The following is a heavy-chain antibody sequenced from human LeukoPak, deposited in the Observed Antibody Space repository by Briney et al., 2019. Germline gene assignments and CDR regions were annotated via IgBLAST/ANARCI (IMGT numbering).Heavy chain of an antibody. V-gene: IGHV4-59*01. Sequence: PSETLSLTCTVSGGSISSYYWSWLRQPPGKGLEWIGYIYYSGSTNYNPSLKSRVTISVDTSKNQFSLKLSSVTTADTAVYYCARGRYYYDSSGYRGSPYYYYGMDVWGQGTTVTVSS. CDR2: IYYSGST. CDR3: ARGRYYYDSSGYRGSPYYYYGMDV. J-gene: IGHJ6*02. CDR1: GGSISSYY. D-gene: IGHD3-22*01.